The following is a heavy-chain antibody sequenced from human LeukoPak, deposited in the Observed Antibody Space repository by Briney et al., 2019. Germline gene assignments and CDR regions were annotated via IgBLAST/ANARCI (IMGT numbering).Heavy chain of an antibody. CDR1: GFTFSSYG. J-gene: IGHJ5*02. Sequence: GGSLRLSCAASGFTFSSYGMHWVRQAPGKGLEGVAVIWYDGSNKYYADSVKGRFTISRDNSKNTLYLQMNSLRAEDTAVYYCARNGYCSGGSCNWFDPWGQGTLVTVSS. V-gene: IGHV3-33*01. D-gene: IGHD2-15*01. CDR3: ARNGYCSGGSCNWFDP. CDR2: IWYDGSNK.